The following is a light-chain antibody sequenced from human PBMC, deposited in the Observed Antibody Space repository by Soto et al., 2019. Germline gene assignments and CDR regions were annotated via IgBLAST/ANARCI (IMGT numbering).Light chain of an antibody. J-gene: IGKJ4*01. CDR2: DAS. CDR1: QSVSGY. CDR3: QQRSNWPSI. V-gene: IGKV3-11*01. Sequence: EIVLTQSPATLSLSPGNRATLSCRASQSVSGYLAWYQQKPGQAPRLLIYDASNRATGIPARFSGSGSGTDCPLTTTSLEPEDLAVYYCQQRSNWPSIFGGGTKVEI.